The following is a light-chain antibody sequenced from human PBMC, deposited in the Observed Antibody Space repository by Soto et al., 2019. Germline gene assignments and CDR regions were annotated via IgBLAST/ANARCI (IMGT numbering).Light chain of an antibody. Sequence: QSVLTQPPSASGTPGQRVTISCSGSSSNIGSNTVNWYQQLPGTAPKLLIYSNNQRPSGVPDRFSGSKSGTSASLAISGLQSEDEADYYCAAWDDSLSYVFGTGTKVIV. CDR1: SSNIGSNT. CDR3: AAWDDSLSYV. V-gene: IGLV1-44*01. CDR2: SNN. J-gene: IGLJ1*01.